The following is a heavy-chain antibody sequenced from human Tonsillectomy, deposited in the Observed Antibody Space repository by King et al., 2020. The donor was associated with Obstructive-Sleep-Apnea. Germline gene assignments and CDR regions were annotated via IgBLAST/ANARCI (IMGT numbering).Heavy chain of an antibody. CDR2: IYIDVST. J-gene: IGHJ5*02. CDR1: GLTVRSNY. V-gene: IGHV3-53*04. D-gene: IGHD3-10*01. CDR3: ARGFRWFDP. Sequence: VQLVESGGALVQPGGSLRLSCIVSGLTVRSNYMSWLRQAPGKGLEWVSTIYIDVSTHYADSVKGRFTISRLNSENTVFLQVNSLRPDDTAVYYCARGFRWFDPWGQGTLVIVSS.